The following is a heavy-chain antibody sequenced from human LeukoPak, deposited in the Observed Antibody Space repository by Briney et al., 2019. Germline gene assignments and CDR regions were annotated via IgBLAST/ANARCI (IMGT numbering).Heavy chain of an antibody. J-gene: IGHJ4*02. Sequence: KPSETLSLTCAVYGGSFSGYYWSWIRQPLGKGLEWIGEINHSGSTNYNPSLKSRVTISVDTSKNQFSLKLSSVTAADTAVYYCARGPARGIAVTRYWGQGTLVTVSS. CDR2: INHSGST. V-gene: IGHV4-34*01. CDR3: ARGPARGIAVTRY. D-gene: IGHD6-19*01. CDR1: GGSFSGYY.